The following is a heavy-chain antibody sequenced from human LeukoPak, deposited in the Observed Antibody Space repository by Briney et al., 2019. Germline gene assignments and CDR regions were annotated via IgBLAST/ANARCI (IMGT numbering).Heavy chain of an antibody. Sequence: SETLSLTCTVSGGSISTYYWNWIRQPPGKGLEWIGYMSYSGNTNYNPSLKSRVTISLDTSKNQFSLKLSSLTAADTAVYYCARFSSGSNWFDAWGQGTLVTVSS. J-gene: IGHJ5*02. CDR3: ARFSSGSNWFDA. V-gene: IGHV4-59*01. D-gene: IGHD6-6*01. CDR2: MSYSGNT. CDR1: GGSISTYY.